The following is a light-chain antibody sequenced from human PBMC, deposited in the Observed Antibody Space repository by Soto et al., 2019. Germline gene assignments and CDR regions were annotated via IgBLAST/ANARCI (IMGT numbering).Light chain of an antibody. CDR1: QRLVHSDGIAY. CDR2: KVS. J-gene: IGKJ5*01. Sequence: DVVMTQSPLSLPVTLGQPASISCRSNQRLVHSDGIAYFSWFQQRPGRSPRRLIYKVSNRDSGVTARFSGSGSGTDFALKSSRVEAEDVGVYYCMQGTHWPITFGQGTRLEIK. V-gene: IGKV2-30*02. CDR3: MQGTHWPIT.